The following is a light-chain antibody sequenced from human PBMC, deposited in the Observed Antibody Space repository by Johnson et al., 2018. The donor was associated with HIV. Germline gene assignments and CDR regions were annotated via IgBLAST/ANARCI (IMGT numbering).Light chain of an antibody. CDR1: SSNIGNNY. CDR2: END. Sequence: QSVLTQSPSVSAAPGQKVTISCSGSSSNIGNNYVSWYQQLPGTAPKLLIYENDKRPSGIPDRFSGSKSGTSATLGITGLQTGDEADYYCGTWDTSLSAGGFFGTATQGTVL. V-gene: IGLV1-51*02. J-gene: IGLJ1*01. CDR3: GTWDTSLSAGGF.